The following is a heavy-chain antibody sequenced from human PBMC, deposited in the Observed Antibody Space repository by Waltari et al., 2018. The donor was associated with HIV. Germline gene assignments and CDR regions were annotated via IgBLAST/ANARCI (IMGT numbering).Heavy chain of an antibody. J-gene: IGHJ4*01. Sequence: QVRLEESGGGLVRPGGSLKLSCAASGFRFGDYYMPWVRQAPGRGAEWSSSIRGRGTTISYADSVKGRFSISRDNAKNSLFLQMNRMRVDDTALYYCTRDYFHFDSSGSLDWGRGIQVIVSS. CDR1: GFRFGDYY. D-gene: IGHD3-22*01. V-gene: IGHV3-11*01. CDR2: IRGRGTTI. CDR3: TRDYFHFDSSGSLD.